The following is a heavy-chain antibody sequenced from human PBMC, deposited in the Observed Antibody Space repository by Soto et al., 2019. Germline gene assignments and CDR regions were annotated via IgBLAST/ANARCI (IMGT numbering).Heavy chain of an antibody. V-gene: IGHV5-10-1*01. CDR1: GYSFTSYW. Sequence: GESLETPCKGLGYSFTSYWISWVRQMPGKGLEWMGRIDPSDSYTNYSPSFQGHVTISADKSISTAYLQWSSLKASDTAMYYCATQSTTVDAFDIWGQGTMVTVSS. J-gene: IGHJ3*02. CDR3: ATQSTTVDAFDI. D-gene: IGHD4-17*01. CDR2: IDPSDSYT.